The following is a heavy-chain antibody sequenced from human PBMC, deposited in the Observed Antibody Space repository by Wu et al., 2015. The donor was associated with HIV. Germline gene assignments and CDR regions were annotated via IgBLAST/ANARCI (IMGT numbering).Heavy chain of an antibody. CDR3: ARVSVRRRDCSGASCRVSILDAFNV. CDR1: GGNFLSYS. D-gene: IGHD2-15*01. V-gene: IGHV1-69*05. Sequence: QVHLEQSGTEVKRPGSSVRVSCQASGGNFLSYSFTWVRQAPGQGLEWMGGIVPLFGSPTYAQEFQGRVTITTDESTRTVYMELTSLRSEDTAIYYCARVSVRRRDCSGASCRVSILDAFNVWGQGTLVTVSS. CDR2: IVPLFGSP. J-gene: IGHJ3*01.